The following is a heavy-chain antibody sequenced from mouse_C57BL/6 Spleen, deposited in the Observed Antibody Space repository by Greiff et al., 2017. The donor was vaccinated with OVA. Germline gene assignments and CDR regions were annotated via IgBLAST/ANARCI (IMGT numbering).Heavy chain of an antibody. D-gene: IGHD2-3*01. CDR2: IDPSDSYT. Sequence: QVQLQQPGAELVKPGASVKLSCKASGYTFTSYWMQWVKQRPGQGLEWIGEIDPSDSYTNYNQQFKGKATLTVDTSSSTAYMQLSSLTSEDSAVYYCARWGSLYEVDFDVWGTGTTVTVSS. V-gene: IGHV1-50*01. CDR1: GYTFTSYW. CDR3: ARWGSLYEVDFDV. J-gene: IGHJ1*03.